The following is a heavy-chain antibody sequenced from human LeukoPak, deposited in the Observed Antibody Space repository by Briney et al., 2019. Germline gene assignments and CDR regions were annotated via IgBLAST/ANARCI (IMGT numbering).Heavy chain of an antibody. D-gene: IGHD5-18*01. Sequence: GGSLRLSCAASGFTFSSYGMSWVRQAPGKGLEWVSGISGSGTNTNYADSVKGRFTISRDNSKNTVYLQMKSLRAEDTAVYYCAKSSRPVTAMAFFDYWGQGTLVTISS. CDR3: AKSSRPVTAMAFFDY. CDR2: ISGSGTNT. V-gene: IGHV3-23*01. CDR1: GFTFSSYG. J-gene: IGHJ4*02.